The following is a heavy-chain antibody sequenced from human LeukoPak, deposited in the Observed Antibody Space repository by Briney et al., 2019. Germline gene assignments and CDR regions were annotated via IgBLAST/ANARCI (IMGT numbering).Heavy chain of an antibody. D-gene: IGHD5-18*01. CDR3: ARAQYTAMVTDWFDP. Sequence: PSETLSLTCTVSGGSISSGGYYWSWIRQHPGKGLEWIGYIYYSGSTYYNPSLKSRVTISVDTSKNQFSLKLSSVTAADTAVYYCARAQYTAMVTDWFDPWGQGTLVTVSS. V-gene: IGHV4-31*03. J-gene: IGHJ5*02. CDR2: IYYSGST. CDR1: GGSISSGGYY.